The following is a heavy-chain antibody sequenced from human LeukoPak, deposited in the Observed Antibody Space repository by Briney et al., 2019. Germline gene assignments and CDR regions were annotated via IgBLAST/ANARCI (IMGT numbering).Heavy chain of an antibody. J-gene: IGHJ4*02. D-gene: IGHD1-26*01. CDR3: SRGVRGEWGLFDC. V-gene: IGHV3-74*01. CDR2: IDFDGSIT. Sequence: GGSLRLTCAASGFTFNNYCMHWVRQAPGKGLLWVSRIDFDGSITNYADSVKGRFTITRDNAKNTEYLQVKSLRAEDTAVYYCSRGVRGEWGLFDCWGQGTLVAVSS. CDR1: GFTFNNYC.